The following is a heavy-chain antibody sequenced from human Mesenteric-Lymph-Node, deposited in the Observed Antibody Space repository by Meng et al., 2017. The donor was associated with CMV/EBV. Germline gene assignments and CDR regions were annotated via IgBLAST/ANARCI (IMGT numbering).Heavy chain of an antibody. J-gene: IGHJ5*02. CDR2: VFHTGST. D-gene: IGHD3/OR15-3a*01. Sequence: SETLSLTCTVSGYSISNGYYWGWIRQTPGMRLEWLGSVFHTGSTYYNPSLKSRVTISVDTSKNQFSLRVRSATAADTAVYYCVRDLDDFWTGYYSNYFDPWGQGTLVTVSS. V-gene: IGHV4-38-2*02. CDR1: GYSISNGYY. CDR3: VRDLDDFWTGYYSNYFDP.